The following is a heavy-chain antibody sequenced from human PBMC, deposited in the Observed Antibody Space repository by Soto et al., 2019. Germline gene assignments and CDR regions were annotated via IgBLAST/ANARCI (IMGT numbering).Heavy chain of an antibody. CDR3: AGGSTVVTPEHFDY. J-gene: IGHJ4*02. CDR1: GGSISSYY. V-gene: IGHV4-59*01. CDR2: IYYSGST. Sequence: SETLSLTCTVSGGSISSYYWSWIRQPPGKGLEWIGYIYYSGSTNYNPSLKSRVTISVDTSKNQFSLKLSSVTAADTAVYYCAGGSTVVTPEHFDYWGQGTLLTVSS. D-gene: IGHD4-17*01.